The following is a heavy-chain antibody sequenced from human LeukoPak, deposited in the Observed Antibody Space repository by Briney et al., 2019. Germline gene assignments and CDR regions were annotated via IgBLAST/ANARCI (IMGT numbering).Heavy chain of an antibody. CDR1: GGSISSYY. V-gene: IGHV4-59*08. CDR3: ARHYCSGGSCRRLDY. D-gene: IGHD2-15*01. CDR2: IYYSGST. Sequence: SETLSLTCTVSGGSISSYYWSWIRQPPGKGLEWIGYIYYSGSTNYNPSLKSRVTISVDTSKNQFSLKLSSVTAADTAVYYCARHYCSGGSCRRLDYWGQGILVTVSS. J-gene: IGHJ4*02.